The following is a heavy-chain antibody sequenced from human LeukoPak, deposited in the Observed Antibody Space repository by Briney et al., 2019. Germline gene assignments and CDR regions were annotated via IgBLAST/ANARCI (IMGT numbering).Heavy chain of an antibody. J-gene: IGHJ4*02. CDR3: ARLADFDWQFDY. D-gene: IGHD3-9*01. Sequence: SETPSLTCTVSGGSISSYYWSWIRQPPGKGLEWIGYIYYSGSTNYNPSLKSRVTISVDTSKNQFSLKLSSVTAADTAVYYCARLADFDWQFDYRGQGTLVTVSS. V-gene: IGHV4-59*01. CDR2: IYYSGST. CDR1: GGSISSYY.